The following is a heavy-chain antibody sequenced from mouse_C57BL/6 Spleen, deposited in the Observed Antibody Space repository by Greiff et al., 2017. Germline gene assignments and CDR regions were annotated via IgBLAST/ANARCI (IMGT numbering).Heavy chain of an antibody. CDR1: GFTFSSYA. CDR3: ARDEGVGRVGFAY. CDR2: ISDGGSYT. J-gene: IGHJ3*01. V-gene: IGHV5-4*01. D-gene: IGHD4-1*01. Sequence: EVQWVESGGGLVKPGGSLKLSCAASGFTFSSYAMSWVRQTPEKRLEWVATISDGGSYTYYPDNVKGRFTISRDNAKNNLYLQMSHRKSEDTAMYYCARDEGVGRVGFAYWGQGTLVTVSA.